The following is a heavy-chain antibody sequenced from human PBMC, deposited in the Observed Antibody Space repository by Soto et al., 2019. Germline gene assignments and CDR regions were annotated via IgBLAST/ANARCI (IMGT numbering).Heavy chain of an antibody. CDR3: ARDGRSGYSSSSPGGYYYYYYMDV. Sequence: GGSLRLSCAASGFTFSSYSMNWVRQAPGKGLEWVSSISSSSSYIYYADSVKGRFTISRDNAKNSLYLQMNSLRAEDTAVYYCARDGRSGYSSSSPGGYYYYYYMDVWGKGTTVTVSS. V-gene: IGHV3-21*01. CDR2: ISSSSSYI. J-gene: IGHJ6*03. D-gene: IGHD6-6*01. CDR1: GFTFSSYS.